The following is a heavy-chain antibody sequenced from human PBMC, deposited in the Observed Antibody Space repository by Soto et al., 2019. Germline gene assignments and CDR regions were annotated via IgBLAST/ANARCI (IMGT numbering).Heavy chain of an antibody. CDR1: GFTFSSYG. D-gene: IGHD6-13*01. CDR3: ARAPIAAAGTHFDY. Sequence: GGSLRLSCAASGFTFSSYGMHWVRQAPGKGLEWVAVIWYDGSNKYYADSVKGRFTISRDNSKNTLYLQMNSLRAEDTAVYYCARAPIAAAGTHFDYWGQGTLVTVSS. J-gene: IGHJ4*02. CDR2: IWYDGSNK. V-gene: IGHV3-33*01.